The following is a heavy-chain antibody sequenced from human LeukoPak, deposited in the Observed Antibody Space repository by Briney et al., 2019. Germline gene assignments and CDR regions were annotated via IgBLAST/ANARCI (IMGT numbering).Heavy chain of an antibody. D-gene: IGHD1-14*01. V-gene: IGHV4-31*03. CDR3: ARVSSARNGFDY. CDR1: GGSLSSGGYY. J-gene: IGHJ4*02. Sequence: SETLSLTCTVSGGSLSSGGYYWSWIRHHPGTGLEWIGSIYYSGSTYYTPSLGSRVNISVDTSKSQFALNLTSVTAADTAVYYCARVSSARNGFDYWGQGTLVTVSS. CDR2: IYYSGST.